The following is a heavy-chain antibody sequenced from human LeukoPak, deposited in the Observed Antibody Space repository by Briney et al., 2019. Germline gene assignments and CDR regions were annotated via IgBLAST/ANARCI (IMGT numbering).Heavy chain of an antibody. V-gene: IGHV3-30*04. CDR1: GFTFSSYA. Sequence: GRSLRLSCAASGFTFSSYATHWVRQAPGKGLEWVAVISYDGSNKYYADSVKGRFTISRDNSKNTLYLQMNSLRAEDTAVYYCASGFIAVAGTRVDYWGQGTLVTVSS. CDR2: ISYDGSNK. CDR3: ASGFIAVAGTRVDY. J-gene: IGHJ4*02. D-gene: IGHD6-19*01.